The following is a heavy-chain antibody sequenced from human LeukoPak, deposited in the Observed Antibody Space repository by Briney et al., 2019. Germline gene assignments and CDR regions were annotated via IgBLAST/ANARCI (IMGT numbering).Heavy chain of an antibody. CDR2: ISSSSSYI. V-gene: IGHV3-21*01. D-gene: IGHD5-12*01. J-gene: IGHJ4*02. CDR1: GFTFSSYS. CDR3: ARDLPGGYDYSFDY. Sequence: GGSLRLSCAASGFTFSSYSMNWVRLAPGKGQELVSSISSSSSYIYYADSVKGRFTISRDNAKNSLYLQMNSLRAEDTAVYYCARDLPGGYDYSFDYWGQGTLVTVSS.